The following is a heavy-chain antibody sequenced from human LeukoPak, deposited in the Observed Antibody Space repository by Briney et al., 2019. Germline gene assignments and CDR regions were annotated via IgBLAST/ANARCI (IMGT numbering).Heavy chain of an antibody. V-gene: IGHV4-59*08. CDR2: IYYSGST. J-gene: IGHJ4*02. Sequence: SETLSLTCTVSGGSISSYYWSWIRQPPGKGLEWIGYIYYSGSTNYNPSLKSRVTISVDTSKNQFSLKLSSVTAADTAVYYCARGLLRYYFDYWGQGTLVTVSS. CDR3: ARGLLRYYFDY. CDR1: GGSISSYY. D-gene: IGHD3-9*01.